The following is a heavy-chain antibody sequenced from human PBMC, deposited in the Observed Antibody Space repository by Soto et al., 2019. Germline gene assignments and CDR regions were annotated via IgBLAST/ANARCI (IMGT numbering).Heavy chain of an antibody. Sequence: QITLKESGPTLVRPTQTLTLTCTFSGFSLSTSGLGVGWIRQPPGKPLEWLALIYWNDDKRYSPSLKARLTITKDTPKNQVVLTMTNMDPVDTATYYCAHRPSGWYLFDYWGQGTLVTVSS. J-gene: IGHJ4*02. CDR1: GFSLSTSGLG. V-gene: IGHV2-5*01. D-gene: IGHD6-19*01. CDR3: AHRPSGWYLFDY. CDR2: IYWNDDK.